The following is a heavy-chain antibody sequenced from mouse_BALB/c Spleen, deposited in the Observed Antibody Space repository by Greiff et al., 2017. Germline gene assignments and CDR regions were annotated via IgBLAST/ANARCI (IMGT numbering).Heavy chain of an antibody. D-gene: IGHD2-3*01. V-gene: IGHV1S135*01. CDR3: ARKDGYYVAMDY. CDR2: IDPFNGGT. Sequence: EVQLQQSGPELMKPGASVKISCKASGYSFTSYYMHWVKQSHGKSLEWIGYIDPFNGGTSYNQKFKGKATLTADKSSSTAYMQLSSLTSEDSAVYYCARKDGYYVAMDYWGQGTSVTVSS. J-gene: IGHJ4*01. CDR1: GYSFTSYY.